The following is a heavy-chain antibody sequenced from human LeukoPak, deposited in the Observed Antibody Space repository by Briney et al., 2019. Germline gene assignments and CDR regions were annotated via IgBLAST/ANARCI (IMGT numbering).Heavy chain of an antibody. CDR1: GFTFSSYS. D-gene: IGHD3-10*01. J-gene: IGHJ4*02. V-gene: IGHV3-30*02. Sequence: GGSLRLSCAASGFTFSSYSMNWVRQAPGKGLEWVAFIRYGGSNKYYADSVKGRFTISRDNSKNTLYLQMNSLRAEDTAVYYCGKDRLPYYYGSGSYGDYGGQETLVTVSS. CDR3: GKDRLPYYYGSGSYGDY. CDR2: IRYGGSNK.